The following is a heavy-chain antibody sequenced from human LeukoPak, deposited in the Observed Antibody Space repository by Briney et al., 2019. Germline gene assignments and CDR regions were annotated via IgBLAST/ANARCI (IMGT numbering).Heavy chain of an antibody. V-gene: IGHV5-10-1*01. CDR2: IDPSDSYT. CDR3: ARHDSSSWYSVDY. J-gene: IGHJ4*02. Sequence: QMVGKGLKSLGRIDPSDSYTNYSPSFQGHVTISADKSISTAYLQWSSLKASDTAMYYCARHDSSSWYSVDYWGQGTLVTVSS. D-gene: IGHD6-13*01.